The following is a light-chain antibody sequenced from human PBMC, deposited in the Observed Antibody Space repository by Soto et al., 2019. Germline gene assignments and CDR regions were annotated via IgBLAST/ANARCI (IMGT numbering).Light chain of an antibody. V-gene: IGKV3-20*01. Sequence: EIVVTRYPGPLSLSPGVRSTLSCRAVQSVSSSYRAWYQQKPGQAPNVLIYRASIRATGIPDRFTGSGSGTDFTLTISRLEPEDFAVYYCQQYGSSPLTFGGGTKVDIK. J-gene: IGKJ4*01. CDR1: QSVSSSY. CDR2: RAS. CDR3: QQYGSSPLT.